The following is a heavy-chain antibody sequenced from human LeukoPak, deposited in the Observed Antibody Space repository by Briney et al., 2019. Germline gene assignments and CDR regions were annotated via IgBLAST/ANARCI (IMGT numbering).Heavy chain of an antibody. Sequence: ASVNLSCTASGYTFTVYYLYCVRQAPGQGLDWMGWINPNSGGTNYAQKFQGRVTMTRDTCISTAYMELSRLRSDDTAVYYCARAKWESFGLFDYWGQGTLVTVSS. V-gene: IGHV1-2*02. CDR1: GYTFTVYY. CDR3: ARAKWESFGLFDY. D-gene: IGHD1-26*01. J-gene: IGHJ4*02. CDR2: INPNSGGT.